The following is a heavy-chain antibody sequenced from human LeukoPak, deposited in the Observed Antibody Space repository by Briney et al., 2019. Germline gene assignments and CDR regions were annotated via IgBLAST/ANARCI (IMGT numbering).Heavy chain of an antibody. CDR2: IYYTGST. J-gene: IGHJ5*02. CDR1: GGSISSSKYY. CDR3: ARDYGDPRGWFDP. Sequence: SETLSLTCTVSGGSISSSKYYWGWVRQPPGKGLEWIGSIYYTGSTYHNPSLKSRVTISVDTSKNQFSLKLSSVTAADTAVYYCARDYGDPRGWFDPWGQGTLVTVSS. D-gene: IGHD4-17*01. V-gene: IGHV4-39*07.